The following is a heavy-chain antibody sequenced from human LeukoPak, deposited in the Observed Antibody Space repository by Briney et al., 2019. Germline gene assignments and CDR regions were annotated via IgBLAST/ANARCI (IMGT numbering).Heavy chain of an antibody. CDR2: INHSGST. Sequence: SETLSLTCAVYGGSFSGYYWSWIRQPPGKGLEWIGEINHSGSTNYNPSLKSRVTISVDTSKNQFSLKLSSVTAADTAVYYCARRMGFNWGFANWGQGTLVTVSS. V-gene: IGHV4-34*01. D-gene: IGHD7-27*01. CDR3: ARRMGFNWGFAN. CDR1: GGSFSGYY. J-gene: IGHJ4*02.